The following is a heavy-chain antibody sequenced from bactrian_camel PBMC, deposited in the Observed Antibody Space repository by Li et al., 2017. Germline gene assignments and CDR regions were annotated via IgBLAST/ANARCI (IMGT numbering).Heavy chain of an antibody. Sequence: HVQLVESGGGSVQAGGSLRLSCAHSGYTGRGACISWFRQVPGQEREWVSFIYDGGVATHYIDSVNGRFTISQASAKNTVYLDMNSLKSDDTAMYYCAAATTVVACVTGNERDFAYWGQGTQVTVS. CDR2: IYDGGVAT. D-gene: IGHD2*01. V-gene: IGHV3S1*01. CDR3: AAATTVVACVTGNERDFAY. CDR1: GYTGRGAC. J-gene: IGHJ6*01.